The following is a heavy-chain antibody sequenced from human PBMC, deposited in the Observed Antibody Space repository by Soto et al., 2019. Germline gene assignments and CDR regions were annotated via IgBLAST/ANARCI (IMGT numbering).Heavy chain of an antibody. Sequence: EVQLVESGGGLVQPGRSLRLSCAASGFSFVDYAMHWVRQAPGKGLAWVSSIRWNSDSQNYANSVRGRFTISRDNAKNSLYLQMNSLRADDKACYYGAKARIAWPAALTLDSWGQGTLVTVSS. J-gene: IGHJ4*02. V-gene: IGHV3-9*01. CDR2: IRWNSDSQ. D-gene: IGHD2-2*01. CDR3: AKARIAWPAALTLDS. CDR1: GFSFVDYA.